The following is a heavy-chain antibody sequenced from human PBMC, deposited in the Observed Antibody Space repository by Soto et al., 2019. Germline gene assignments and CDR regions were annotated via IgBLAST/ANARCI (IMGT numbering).Heavy chain of an antibody. Sequence: QVQLQEPGPGLVKPSETLSLTCTVSGGSISSSYWNWIRQPPGKGLEWIAYIYYSGFTRYNPTLTRRVPLSLGMSTHPLSRHLTSVTAAHTAVYYCARLYPFYDILTGSQLFAFDIWGQATMVTVPS. D-gene: IGHD3-9*01. CDR1: GGSISSSY. J-gene: IGHJ3*02. CDR2: IYYSGFT. V-gene: IGHV4-59*01. CDR3: ARLYPFYDILTGSQLFAFDI.